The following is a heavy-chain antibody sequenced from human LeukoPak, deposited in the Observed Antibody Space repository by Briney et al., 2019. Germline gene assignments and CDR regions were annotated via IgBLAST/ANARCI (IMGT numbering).Heavy chain of an antibody. J-gene: IGHJ4*02. D-gene: IGHD3-16*02. CDR3: AKDVRSPLPPGIDY. CDR1: GFTFSSYA. Sequence: PGGSLRLSCAASGFTFSSYAMNWVRQAPGKGLEWVSAISVSGGSTYYADSVKGRLTISRDNSKNTLYLQMNSLRAEDTAVYYCAKDVRSPLPPGIDYWGQGTLVTVSS. V-gene: IGHV3-23*01. CDR2: ISVSGGST.